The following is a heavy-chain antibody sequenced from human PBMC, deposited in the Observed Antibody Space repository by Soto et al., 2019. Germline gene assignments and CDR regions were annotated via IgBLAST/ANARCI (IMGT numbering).Heavy chain of an antibody. J-gene: IGHJ5*02. CDR3: ARGENIVVVPAAMTYRFDP. Sequence: ASVKVSCKASGYTFTGYYMHWVRQAPGQGLEWMGWINPNSGGTNYAQKFQGWVTMTRDTSISTAYMELSRLRSDDTAVYYCARGENIVVVPAAMTYRFDPWAREPWSPSPQ. V-gene: IGHV1-2*04. CDR1: GYTFTGYY. D-gene: IGHD2-2*01. CDR2: INPNSGGT.